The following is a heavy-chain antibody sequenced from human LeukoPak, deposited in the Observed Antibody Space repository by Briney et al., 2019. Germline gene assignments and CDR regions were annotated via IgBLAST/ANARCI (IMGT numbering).Heavy chain of an antibody. Sequence: SETLSLTCTVSGGSISSYYWSWIRQPPGKGLEWIGYIYTSGSTNYNPSLKSRVTMSVDTSKNQFSLKLSSVTAADTAVYYCARNPYYYDSSGYYYYYYYMDVWGKGTTVTVSS. V-gene: IGHV4-4*08. CDR3: ARNPYYYDSSGYYYYYYYMDV. J-gene: IGHJ6*03. CDR2: IYTSGST. D-gene: IGHD3-22*01. CDR1: GGSISSYY.